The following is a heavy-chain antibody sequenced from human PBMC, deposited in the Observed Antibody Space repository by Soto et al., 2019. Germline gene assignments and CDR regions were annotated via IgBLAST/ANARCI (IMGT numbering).Heavy chain of an antibody. D-gene: IGHD1-1*01. CDR2: IYSDGST. CDR3: ANQRGGYDRDFDY. CDR1: GFTVTSNY. Sequence: EVQLVESGGGLGQPGGSLRLSCAASGFTVTSNYMSWVRQAPGKGLEWVSVIYSDGSTYYADSVKGRFTISRDNSKNKLYLQMNSLRAEDTAVYYCANQRGGYDRDFDYWGQGTLVTVSS. V-gene: IGHV3-66*01. J-gene: IGHJ4*02.